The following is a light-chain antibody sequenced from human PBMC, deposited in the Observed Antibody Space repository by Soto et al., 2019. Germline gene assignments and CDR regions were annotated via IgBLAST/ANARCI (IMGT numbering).Light chain of an antibody. CDR2: GAS. Sequence: EIVLTQSPGTLSLSTGERATLSCRASQSVSSTYLAWYQQKPGQAPRLLISGASSRATGIPDRFGGSGSGTDFTLTISRLEAEDFAVYYCQQYGSSTWTFGQGTKVEIK. V-gene: IGKV3-20*01. CDR1: QSVSSTY. CDR3: QQYGSSTWT. J-gene: IGKJ1*01.